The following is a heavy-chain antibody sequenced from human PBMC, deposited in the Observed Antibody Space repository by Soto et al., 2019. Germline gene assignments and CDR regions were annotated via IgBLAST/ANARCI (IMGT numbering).Heavy chain of an antibody. Sequence: QVQLLQSETEVKKPGASVKVSCKASGYTFTRYGITWVRQAPGHGLEWMGWISVYRGNTDSAQKFQGRLSLTTDTSTTTAYMELKSLRFDDTAVYFCSRETIGNAFDIWGQGTMVTVSS. CDR3: SRETIGNAFDI. CDR2: ISVYRGNT. J-gene: IGHJ3*02. V-gene: IGHV1-18*04. CDR1: GYTFTRYG. D-gene: IGHD3-3*01.